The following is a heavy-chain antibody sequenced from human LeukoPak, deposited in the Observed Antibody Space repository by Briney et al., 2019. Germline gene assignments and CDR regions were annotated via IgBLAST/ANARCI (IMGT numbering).Heavy chain of an antibody. J-gene: IGHJ4*02. CDR3: ARDVGNFDY. Sequence: GGSLRLSCAASGFTFSNYWMHWVRQAPGKGLVWVSRINSDGIRTGYADSVKGRFTVSRDNAKKTLYLQMNSLRAEDTAVYYCARDVGNFDYWGQGTLVTVSS. CDR2: INSDGIRT. V-gene: IGHV3-74*01. CDR1: GFTFSNYW.